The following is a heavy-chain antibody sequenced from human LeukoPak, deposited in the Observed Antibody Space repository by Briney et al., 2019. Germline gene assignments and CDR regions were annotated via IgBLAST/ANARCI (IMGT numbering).Heavy chain of an antibody. D-gene: IGHD6-13*01. V-gene: IGHV1-18*01. Sequence: GASVKVSCTASGYTFTSYGISWVRQAPGQGPEWMGWISTYNGNTNYAQKFQGRVTMTTDTSTSRAYMELRNLRSDDTAVYFCARSTAVAASGIWFDPWGQGTLVTVSS. J-gene: IGHJ5*02. CDR3: ARSTAVAASGIWFDP. CDR2: ISTYNGNT. CDR1: GYTFTSYG.